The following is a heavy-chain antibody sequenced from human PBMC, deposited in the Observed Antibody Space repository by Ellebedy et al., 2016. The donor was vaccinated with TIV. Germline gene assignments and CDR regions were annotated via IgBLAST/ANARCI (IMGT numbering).Heavy chain of an antibody. CDR1: GYTFTGYY. J-gene: IGHJ4*02. D-gene: IGHD6-13*01. V-gene: IGHV1-2*02. CDR2: INPNSGAT. Sequence: AASVKVSCKASGYTFTGYYMHWVRQAPGQGLEWMGWINPNSGATSHAQKLQGRVTMTRDTSISAAYMELSRLTSDDTAVYYCASVGPSYSSSWWGQGTLVIVSS. CDR3: ASVGPSYSSSW.